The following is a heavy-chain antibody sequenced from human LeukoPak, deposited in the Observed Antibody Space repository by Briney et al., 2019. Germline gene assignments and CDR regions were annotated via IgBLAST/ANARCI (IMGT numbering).Heavy chain of an antibody. D-gene: IGHD3-10*01. CDR1: GYTFTGYY. Sequence: GASVKVSCKASGYTFTGYYMHWVRQAPGQGLEWMGWINPNSGGTNYAQKFQGRVTMTRDTSISTAYMELSRLRSDDTAVYYCARDLTVRGVKDYYYGMDVWGQGTTVTVSS. V-gene: IGHV1-2*02. J-gene: IGHJ6*02. CDR2: INPNSGGT. CDR3: ARDLTVRGVKDYYYGMDV.